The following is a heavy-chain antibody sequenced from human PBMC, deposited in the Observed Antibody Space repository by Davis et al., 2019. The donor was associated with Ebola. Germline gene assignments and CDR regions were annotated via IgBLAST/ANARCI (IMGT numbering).Heavy chain of an antibody. CDR1: GFTLCSYE. V-gene: IGHV3-48*03. D-gene: IGHD3-22*01. Sequence: GESLKTPRAASGFTLCSYEMNWVRQAPGQGLEWVLYISSSGSTIYYADSVKGRFTISRDNAKNSLYLQMNSLRAEDTAVYYCARGYYDSSGYYRRYYFDYWGQGTLVTVSS. CDR3: ARGYYDSSGYYRRYYFDY. J-gene: IGHJ4*02. CDR2: ISSSGSTI.